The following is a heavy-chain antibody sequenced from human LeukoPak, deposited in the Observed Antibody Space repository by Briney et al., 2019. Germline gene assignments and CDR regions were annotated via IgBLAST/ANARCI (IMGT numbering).Heavy chain of an antibody. J-gene: IGHJ3*02. CDR2: INWNGGST. CDR3: VRLEGVTVQDAFDI. V-gene: IGHV3-20*01. D-gene: IGHD4-17*01. Sequence: PGGSLRLSCAASGFTFDDYCMSWVRQAPGKGLEWVSGINWNGGSTGYADSVKGRFTISRDNAKNSLYLQTNSLRAEDTALYHCVRLEGVTVQDAFDIWGQGTMVTVSS. CDR1: GFTFDDYC.